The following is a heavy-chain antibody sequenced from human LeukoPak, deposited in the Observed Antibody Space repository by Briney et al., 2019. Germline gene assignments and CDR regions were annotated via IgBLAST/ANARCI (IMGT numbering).Heavy chain of an antibody. D-gene: IGHD6-13*01. J-gene: IGHJ6*02. Sequence: SETLSLTCTVSGGSISSYYWSWTRQPAGKGLEWIGRIYANGRTNYNPSLKRRVTMSVDTSKNQFSLKVTSVTAADTAVYYCAKGGIAAEDYGMDVWGQGTTVIVSS. V-gene: IGHV4-4*07. CDR1: GGSISSYY. CDR3: AKGGIAAEDYGMDV. CDR2: IYANGRT.